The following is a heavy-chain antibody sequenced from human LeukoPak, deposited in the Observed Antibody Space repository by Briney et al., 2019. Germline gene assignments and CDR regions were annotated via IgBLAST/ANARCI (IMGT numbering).Heavy chain of an antibody. Sequence: ASVKVSCKASEYTFTSYYMHGVRQAPGQELEWMGIINPSGGSTSYAQKFQGRVTMTRDTSTSTGYMELSSLRSEDTAVYYCAREYSSSLAYWGQGTLVTVSS. CDR3: AREYSSSLAY. CDR2: INPSGGST. CDR1: EYTFTSYY. V-gene: IGHV1-46*01. D-gene: IGHD6-13*01. J-gene: IGHJ4*02.